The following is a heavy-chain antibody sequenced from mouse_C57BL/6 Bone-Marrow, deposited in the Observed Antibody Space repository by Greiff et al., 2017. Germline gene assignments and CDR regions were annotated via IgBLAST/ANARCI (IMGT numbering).Heavy chain of an antibody. CDR1: GFTFNTYA. CDR3: VREDSSGYVRNYAMDY. CDR2: IRSKSSNYAT. V-gene: IGHV10-3*01. Sequence: EVQLVESGGGLVQPKGSLKLSCAASGFTFNTYAMHWVRQAPGKGLEWVARIRSKSSNYATYYADSVKDRFTISRDDSQSMLYLQMNNLKTEDTAMYYCVREDSSGYVRNYAMDYGGQGTSVTVSS. D-gene: IGHD3-2*02. J-gene: IGHJ4*01.